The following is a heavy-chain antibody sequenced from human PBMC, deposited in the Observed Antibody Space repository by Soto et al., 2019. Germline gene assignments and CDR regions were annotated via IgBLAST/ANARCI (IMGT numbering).Heavy chain of an antibody. CDR1: GYTFTSYY. D-gene: IGHD6-19*01. CDR2: INPSGGST. CDR3: ARSAKKQWLVYGVY. J-gene: IGHJ4*02. V-gene: IGHV1-46*01. Sequence: GASVKVSCKASGYTFTSYYMHWVRQAPGQGLEWMGIINPSGGSTSYAQKFQGRFTISRDNSKNTLYLQMNSLRAEDTAVYYCARSAKKQWLVYGVYWGQGTLVTVSS.